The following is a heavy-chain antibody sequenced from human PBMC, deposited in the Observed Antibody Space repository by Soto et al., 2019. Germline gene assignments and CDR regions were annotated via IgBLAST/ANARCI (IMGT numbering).Heavy chain of an antibody. CDR3: AKDDPLPADRYYYYYGMDV. V-gene: IGHV3-23*01. CDR2: ISGSGGST. CDR1: GFTFSSYA. D-gene: IGHD2-2*01. Sequence: GGSLRLSCAASGFTFSSYAMSWVRQAPGKGLEWVSAISGSGGSTYYADSVKGRFTISRDNSKNTLYLQMNSLRAEDTAVYYCAKDDPLPADRYYYYYGMDVWGQGTTVTVSS. J-gene: IGHJ6*02.